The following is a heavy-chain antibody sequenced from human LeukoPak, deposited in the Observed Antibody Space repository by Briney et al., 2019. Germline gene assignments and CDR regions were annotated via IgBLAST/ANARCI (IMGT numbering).Heavy chain of an antibody. J-gene: IGHJ5*02. D-gene: IGHD4-17*01. V-gene: IGHV3-21*01. CDR3: ARDPGGVTTPSNWFDP. Sequence: TGGSLTLYCAASGFNFTSFSMNWLTPAPGGGLELCSPISSSSTYIYYADSVKGRFTISRNNAKNSLYLQMNSLRAEDTAVYYCARDPGGVTTPSNWFDPWGQGTLVTVSS. CDR2: ISSSSTYI. CDR1: GFNFTSFS.